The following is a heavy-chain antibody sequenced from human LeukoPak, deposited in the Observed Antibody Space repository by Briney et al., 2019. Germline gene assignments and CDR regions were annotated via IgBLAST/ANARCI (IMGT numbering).Heavy chain of an antibody. J-gene: IGHJ5*02. CDR3: ARALDSGSPLWFDP. Sequence: PGGSLRLSCAASGFTFSSYEMNWVRQAPGKGLEWVSYISSSGSTIYYADSVKGRFTISRDNAKNSLYLQMNSLRAEDTAVYYCARALDSGSPLWFDPWGQGTLVTVSS. CDR1: GFTFSSYE. V-gene: IGHV3-48*03. CDR2: ISSSGSTI. D-gene: IGHD1-26*01.